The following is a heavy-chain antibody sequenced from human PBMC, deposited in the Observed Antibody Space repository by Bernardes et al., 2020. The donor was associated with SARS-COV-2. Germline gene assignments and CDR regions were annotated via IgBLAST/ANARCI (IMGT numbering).Heavy chain of an antibody. V-gene: IGHV4-61*01. CDR2: IYYTGIT. D-gene: IGHD3-10*01. CDR3: ARDQFKYYYPSGRESIGEEFDM. J-gene: IGHJ3*02. CDR1: GDSVNTGFYY. Sequence: SETLSLTCTVSGDSVNTGFYYWSWIRQPPGKGLEWIGNIYYTGITKYNPSLKSRVTISLDVSKNQFSLNLTSTTAADTAVYYCARDQFKYYYPSGRESIGEEFDMWDQGSMVSVTS.